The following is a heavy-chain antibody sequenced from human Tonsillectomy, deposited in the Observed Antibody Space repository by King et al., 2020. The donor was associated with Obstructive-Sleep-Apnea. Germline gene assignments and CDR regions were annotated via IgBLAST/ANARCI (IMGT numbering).Heavy chain of an antibody. J-gene: IGHJ4*02. CDR2: ISYDGSNK. V-gene: IGHV3-30*18. D-gene: IGHD2-2*01. Sequence: VQLVESGGGVVQPGRSLRLSCAASGFTFSSYGMHWVRQAPGKGLEWVAVISYDGSNKYYADSVKGRFTISRDNSKNTLYLQMNSLRAEDTAVYYCAKDPSREVPAAFDYWGQGTLVTVSS. CDR1: GFTFSSYG. CDR3: AKDPSREVPAAFDY.